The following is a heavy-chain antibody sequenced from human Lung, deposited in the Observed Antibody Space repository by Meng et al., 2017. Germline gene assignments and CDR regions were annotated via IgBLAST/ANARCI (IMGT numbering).Heavy chain of an antibody. CDR3: ARGGVTTDD. CDR1: GFTFSTHW. J-gene: IGHJ4*02. V-gene: IGHV3-74*01. Sequence: EVQLVGSGGGLVQPGGSLRLSCAASGFTFSTHWMHWVRQAPGKGLEWVSRITGDGSSTIYADSVQGRFTMSRDNAKNTLCLQMNSLRAEDTAVYYCARGGVTTDDWGQGTLVTVSS. CDR2: ITGDGSST. D-gene: IGHD4-17*01.